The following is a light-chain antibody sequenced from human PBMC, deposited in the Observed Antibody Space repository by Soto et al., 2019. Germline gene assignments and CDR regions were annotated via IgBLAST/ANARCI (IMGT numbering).Light chain of an antibody. CDR3: QQYNNWPLT. CDR1: QSVSTN. CDR2: GAS. Sequence: EIVMTQSPATLSVSLGERATLSCRASQSVSTNLAWYQQKPGQAPRLLIYGASARATGFPARFSGSGSGTEFTLTISSLQSEDFAVYYCQQYNNWPLTFGPGTKVDIK. V-gene: IGKV3-15*01. J-gene: IGKJ3*01.